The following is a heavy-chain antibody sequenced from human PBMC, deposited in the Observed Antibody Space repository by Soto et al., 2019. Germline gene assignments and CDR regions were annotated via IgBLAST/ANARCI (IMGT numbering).Heavy chain of an antibody. Sequence: QLQVQESGPGLVKPSETLSLTCSVSGGSISSSPYYWGWIRQPPGKGLEWIARISFSGNTDYNPSLRSGVTMSEDPSKNQFSLTLSSVTAADTAVYYCARLTVVGRVGDCWGQGTLVTVSS. J-gene: IGHJ4*02. CDR3: ARLTVVGRVGDC. D-gene: IGHD6-19*01. CDR2: ISFSGNT. CDR1: GGSISSSPYY. V-gene: IGHV4-39*01.